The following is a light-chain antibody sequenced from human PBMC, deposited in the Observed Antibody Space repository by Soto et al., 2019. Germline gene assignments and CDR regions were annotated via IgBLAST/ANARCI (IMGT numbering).Light chain of an antibody. CDR2: KAP. Sequence: DIQMTQSPSTLSASVGDRVTITCRASQSISNWLAWYQQKPGKVPKLLIYKAPTLESGVPSRFSGSASGTEFTLTISSLQPDDFATYYCQRYDSFRTFGQGTKVDIK. CDR3: QRYDSFRT. CDR1: QSISNW. V-gene: IGKV1-5*03. J-gene: IGKJ1*01.